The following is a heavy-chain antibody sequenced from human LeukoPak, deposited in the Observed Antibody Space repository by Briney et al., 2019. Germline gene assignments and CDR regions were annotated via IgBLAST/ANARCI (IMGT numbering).Heavy chain of an antibody. D-gene: IGHD5-18*01. Sequence: SAISGSGGNTYYADSVKGRFTISRDNSKNTLFLQMNSLRAEDTAIYYCAKDLGYSYGSYWGQGTLVTVSS. CDR3: AKDLGYSYGSY. V-gene: IGHV3-23*01. J-gene: IGHJ4*02. CDR2: ISGSGGNT.